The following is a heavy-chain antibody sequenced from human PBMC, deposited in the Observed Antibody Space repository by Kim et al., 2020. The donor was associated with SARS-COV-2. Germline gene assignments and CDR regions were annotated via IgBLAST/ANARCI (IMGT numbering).Heavy chain of an antibody. J-gene: IGHJ4*02. CDR3: VTASSGWYQYYFDY. V-gene: IGHV3-64D*09. D-gene: IGHD6-19*01. Sequence: YADAVKGRFTISRDNSKNTLYLQMSSLRAEDTAVYYCVTASSGWYQYYFDYWGQGTLVTVSS.